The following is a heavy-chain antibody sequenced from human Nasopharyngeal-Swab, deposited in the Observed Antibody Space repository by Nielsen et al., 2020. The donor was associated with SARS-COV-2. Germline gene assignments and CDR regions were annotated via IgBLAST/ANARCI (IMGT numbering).Heavy chain of an antibody. D-gene: IGHD6-13*01. CDR1: GFTFSSYS. CDR2: ISSSSSYI. V-gene: IGHV3-21*01. Sequence: GESLKISCAASGFTFSSYSMNWVRQAPGKGLEWVSSISSSSSYIYYADSVKGRFTISRDNAKHSLYLQMNSLRAEDTAVYYCARDPPPYSSSWYSAYYYYGMDVWGQGTTVTVSS. J-gene: IGHJ6*02. CDR3: ARDPPPYSSSWYSAYYYYGMDV.